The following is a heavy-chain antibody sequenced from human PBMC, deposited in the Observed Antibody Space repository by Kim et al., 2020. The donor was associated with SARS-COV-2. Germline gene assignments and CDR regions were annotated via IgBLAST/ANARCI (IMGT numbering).Heavy chain of an antibody. V-gene: IGHV3-66*01. CDR1: GFTVSSNY. Sequence: GGSLRLSCAASGFTVSSNYMSWVRQAPGKGLEWVSVIYSGGSTYYADSVKGRFTISRDNSKNTLYLQMNSLRAEDTAVYYCARDRVVPAVGPLSWYYYGMDVWGQGTTVTVSS. D-gene: IGHD2-2*01. J-gene: IGHJ6*02. CDR2: IYSGGST. CDR3: ARDRVVPAVGPLSWYYYGMDV.